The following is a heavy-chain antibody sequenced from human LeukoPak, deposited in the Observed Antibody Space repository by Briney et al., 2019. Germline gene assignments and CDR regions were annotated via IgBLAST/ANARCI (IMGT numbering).Heavy chain of an antibody. J-gene: IGHJ5*01. V-gene: IGHV3-7*03. CDR3: ARYRDYHFDF. CDR1: EFIFNDYW. CDR2: INQQGGAK. D-gene: IGHD4-17*01. Sequence: GGSLRLSCVASEFIFNDYWMGWVRQAPGKGLEWLAKINQQGGAKFLVDSVKDRFTVSRNNGKNSLYLQMNSLTAEDTAVYYCARYRDYHFDFWAQGTLVIVSS.